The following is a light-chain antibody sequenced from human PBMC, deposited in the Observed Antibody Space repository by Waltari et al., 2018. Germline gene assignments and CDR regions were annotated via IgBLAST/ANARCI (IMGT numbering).Light chain of an antibody. Sequence: SSELTQDPAVSVALGQTVRITCQGDSLRSYYASWYQQKPGQAPVLVIYGKNNRPSGSPDRVSVSSSGNTASLTITGAEAEDEADYYCNSRDSSGNRVFGGGTKLTVL. CDR2: GKN. J-gene: IGLJ3*02. V-gene: IGLV3-19*01. CDR1: SLRSYY. CDR3: NSRDSSGNRV.